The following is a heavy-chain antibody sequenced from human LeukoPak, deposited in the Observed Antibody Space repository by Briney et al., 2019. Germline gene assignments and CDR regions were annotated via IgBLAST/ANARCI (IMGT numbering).Heavy chain of an antibody. J-gene: IGHJ3*02. CDR1: GFTFSSYA. CDR3: AREVAAAAVDAFDI. CDR2: ISYDVSNK. V-gene: IGHV3-30-3*01. Sequence: GRSLRLSCAASGFTFSSYAMHWVRQAPGKGLEWVAVISYDVSNKYYADSVKGRFTISRDNSKNTLYLQMNSLRAEDTAVYYCAREVAAAAVDAFDIWGQGTMVTVSS. D-gene: IGHD6-13*01.